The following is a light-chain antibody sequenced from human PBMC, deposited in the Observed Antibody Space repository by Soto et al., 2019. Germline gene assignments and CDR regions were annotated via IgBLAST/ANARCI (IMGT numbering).Light chain of an antibody. CDR3: QSYDSSLSGSYV. CDR2: GNS. V-gene: IGLV1-40*01. Sequence: QSVLTQPPSVSGAAGQRVTISCTGSSSNIGAGYDVHWYQQLPGTAPKLLIYGNSNRPSGVPDRFSGSKSGTSASLAITGLQXEDEADYYCQSYDSSLSGSYVFGTGTKAPS. CDR1: SSNIGAGYD. J-gene: IGLJ1*01.